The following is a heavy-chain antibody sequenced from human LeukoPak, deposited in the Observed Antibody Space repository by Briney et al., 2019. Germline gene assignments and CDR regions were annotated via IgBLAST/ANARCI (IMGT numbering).Heavy chain of an antibody. CDR1: AFIFSSYG. CDR2: IRFDGSDE. CDR3: AKRGTGLRTQGGLYFDY. J-gene: IGHJ4*02. D-gene: IGHD4-17*01. V-gene: IGHV3-30*02. Sequence: GGSLRLSCAASAFIFSSYGMHWVRQAPGKGLEWVAFIRFDGSDEYYADSMKGRFTISRDNSKNTLYLRMNSLRTEDTAVYYCAKRGTGLRTQGGLYFDYWGQGTLVTVSS.